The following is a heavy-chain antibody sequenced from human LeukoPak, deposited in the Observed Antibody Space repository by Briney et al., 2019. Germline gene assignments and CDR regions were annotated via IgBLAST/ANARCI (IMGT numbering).Heavy chain of an antibody. J-gene: IGHJ5*02. Sequence: SVTVSCKASGGTFSSYATSWVRQAPGQGLEWMGGIIPIFGTANYAQKFQGRVTITADESTSTAYMELSSLRSEDTAVYYCARDAAMIADNTNWFDPWGQGTLVTVSS. CDR2: IIPIFGTA. V-gene: IGHV1-69*01. D-gene: IGHD3-22*01. CDR1: GGTFSSYA. CDR3: ARDAAMIADNTNWFDP.